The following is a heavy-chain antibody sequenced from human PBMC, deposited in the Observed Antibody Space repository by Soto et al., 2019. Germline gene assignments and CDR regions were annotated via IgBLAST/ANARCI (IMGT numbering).Heavy chain of an antibody. Sequence: EVQLLQSGGGLVQPGGSLGLSCGASGFTFISYAMSWVRHVPGKGLEWISSISGSGANTWYAGSVQGRFIISRDNSKSTVPLHMSILGVEDTAIYYCARDRATFDSWGQGTLVTVSS. V-gene: IGHV3-23*01. CDR3: ARDRATFDS. D-gene: IGHD1-26*01. CDR1: GFTFISYA. J-gene: IGHJ4*02. CDR2: ISGSGANT.